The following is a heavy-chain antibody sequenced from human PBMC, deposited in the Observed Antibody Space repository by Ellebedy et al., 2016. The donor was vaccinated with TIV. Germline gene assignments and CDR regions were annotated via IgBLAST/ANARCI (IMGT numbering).Heavy chain of an antibody. Sequence: AASVKVSCKASGYTFTDYFLHWVRQAPGQGLEWMGWINPYTGDTHYAQKFQGRVSMSGAKSISTAFMQLTSLTSEDTAVYYCARNRGSSADFDPWGQGSLVTVSS. D-gene: IGHD2-2*01. CDR1: GYTFTDYF. CDR3: ARNRGSSADFDP. CDR2: INPYTGDT. V-gene: IGHV1-2*02. J-gene: IGHJ5*02.